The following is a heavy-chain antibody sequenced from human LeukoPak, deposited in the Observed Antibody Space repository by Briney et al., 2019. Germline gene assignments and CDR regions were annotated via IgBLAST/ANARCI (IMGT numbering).Heavy chain of an antibody. CDR2: IIPMFGTA. J-gene: IGHJ4*02. CDR3: AGGTTDIVVVPATLRNNYFDY. D-gene: IGHD2-2*01. V-gene: IGHV1-69*05. Sequence: GASVKVSCKASGGTFSSYEISWVRQAPGQGLEWMGGIIPMFGTAKYAQKFHGRVTITTDKSTSNAYMELSSLRSEDTAVYYCAGGTTDIVVVPATLRNNYFDYWGQGTLVTVSS. CDR1: GGTFSSYE.